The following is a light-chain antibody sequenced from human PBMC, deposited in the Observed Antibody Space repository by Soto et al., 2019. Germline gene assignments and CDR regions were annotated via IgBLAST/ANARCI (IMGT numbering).Light chain of an antibody. V-gene: IGKV1-9*01. CDR3: QQRNSYPLT. CDR2: AAS. J-gene: IGKJ4*02. Sequence: DIQLTQSPSFLSASVGDIVTITCRASHAISSSLSWYQQNPGKAPKLLIYAASTLQRGVPSRFSGSGSGTEFSLTISSLQPEDCATYYIQQRNSYPLTFGGGAKLEI. CDR1: HAISSS.